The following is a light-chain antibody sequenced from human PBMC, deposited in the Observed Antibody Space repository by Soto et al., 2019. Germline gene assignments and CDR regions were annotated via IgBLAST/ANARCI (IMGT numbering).Light chain of an antibody. CDR1: QSFSSSY. J-gene: IGKJ4*01. CDR2: GAS. V-gene: IGKV3-20*01. CDR3: QQYGSSPPLT. Sequence: IVLTQSPGTLSLSPGERATLSCRASQSFSSSYLAWYQQKPGQAPRLLIYGASSRATGIPDRFSGSGSGTDFTLTISRLEPEDFAVYYCQQYGSSPPLTFGGGTKVDI.